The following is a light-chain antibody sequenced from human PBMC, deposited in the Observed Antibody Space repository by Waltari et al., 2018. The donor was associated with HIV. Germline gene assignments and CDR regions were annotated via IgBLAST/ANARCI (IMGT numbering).Light chain of an antibody. Sequence: DIVMTQSPDSLAVSLGERATMNCKSSQSILSSSNNRKYLAWYQQKPVKPPKLLIYWASSRDAWVPDRFIGRGSGTDFSLAISSLQAEDVAVYFCHQYYTTPYTFGQGTKLEIK. CDR2: WAS. V-gene: IGKV4-1*01. CDR1: QSILSSSNNRKY. J-gene: IGKJ2*01. CDR3: HQYYTTPYT.